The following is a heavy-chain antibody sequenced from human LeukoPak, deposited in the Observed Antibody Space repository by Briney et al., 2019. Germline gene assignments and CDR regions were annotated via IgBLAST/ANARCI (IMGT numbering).Heavy chain of an antibody. Sequence: PGGSLRLSCAASGFTFSSYGMHWVRQAPGKGLEWVAVISYDGNNKNYGDSAKGRFTISRDNSKNTLYLQMNSLRAEDTALYYCAKDTGIYGDSHIDYWGQGTLVTGSS. CDR2: ISYDGNNK. J-gene: IGHJ4*02. CDR3: AKDTGIYGDSHIDY. D-gene: IGHD4-17*01. V-gene: IGHV3-30*18. CDR1: GFTFSSYG.